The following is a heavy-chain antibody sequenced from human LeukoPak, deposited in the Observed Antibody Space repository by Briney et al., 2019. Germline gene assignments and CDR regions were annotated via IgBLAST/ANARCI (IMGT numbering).Heavy chain of an antibody. CDR1: GFTFSSYA. CDR3: AREMGYCSSTSCPTDY. J-gene: IGHJ4*02. CDR2: ISSNGGST. Sequence: SGGSLRLSCAASGFTFSSYAMHWVRQAPGKGLEYVSAISSNGGSTYYENSVKGRFTISRDNSKNTLYLQMGSLRAEDMAVYYCAREMGYCSSTSCPTDYWGQGTLVTVSS. V-gene: IGHV3-64*01. D-gene: IGHD2-2*01.